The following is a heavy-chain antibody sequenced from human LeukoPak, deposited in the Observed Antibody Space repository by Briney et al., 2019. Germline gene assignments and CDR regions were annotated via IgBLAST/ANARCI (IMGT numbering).Heavy chain of an antibody. CDR3: ARDLRDYDFWSGYIWYGMDV. CDR2: ISSSSSYI. CDR1: GFTFSSYS. J-gene: IGHJ6*02. V-gene: IGHV3-21*01. Sequence: GGSLRLSCAASGFTFSSYSMTWVRQAPGKGLEWVSSISSSSSYIYYADSVKGRFTISRDNAKNSLYLQMNSLRAEDTAVYYCARDLRDYDFWSGYIWYGMDVWGQGTTVTVSS. D-gene: IGHD3-3*01.